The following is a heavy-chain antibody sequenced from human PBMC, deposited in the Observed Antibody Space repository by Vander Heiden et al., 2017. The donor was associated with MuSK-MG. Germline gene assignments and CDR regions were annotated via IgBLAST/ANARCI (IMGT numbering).Heavy chain of an antibody. CDR2: INTDTGRP. J-gene: IGHJ4*02. V-gene: IGHV7-4-1*02. CDR3: ARDVWGPDY. Sequence: QVQLVQSGSELKKPGASVQVSCEASGYTFTNYAINWVRQAPGQGLEVMGWINTDTGRPVYAQGFTGRFVFSSDTSVSTAYLQINSLKADDTGVYYCARDVWGPDYWGQGTLVTVSS. CDR1: GYTFTNYA. D-gene: IGHD7-27*01.